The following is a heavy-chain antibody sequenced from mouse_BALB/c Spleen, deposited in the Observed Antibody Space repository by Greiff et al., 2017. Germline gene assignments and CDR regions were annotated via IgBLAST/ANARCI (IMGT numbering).Heavy chain of an antibody. J-gene: IGHJ2*01. CDR1: GFTFSSYT. CDR3: TRDGYSGYFDY. CDR2: ISSGGSYT. Sequence: EVKLVESGGGLVKPGGSLKLSCAASGFTFSSYTMSWVRQTPEKRLEWVATISSGGSYTYYPDSVKGRFTISRDNAKNTLYLQMSSLKSEDTAMYYCTRDGYSGYFDYWGQGTTLTVSS. V-gene: IGHV5-6-4*01. D-gene: IGHD2-3*01.